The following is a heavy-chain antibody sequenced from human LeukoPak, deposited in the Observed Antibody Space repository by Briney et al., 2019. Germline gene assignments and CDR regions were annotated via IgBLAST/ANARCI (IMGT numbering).Heavy chain of an antibody. D-gene: IGHD6-6*01. Sequence: ASVKVSCKASGGTFSSYAISWVRQAPGQGFEWMGGIIPIFGTANYAQKFQGRVTITTDESTSTAYMELSSLRSEDTAVYYCARDSGLNSSSSRYYYYMDVWGKGTTVTVSS. CDR1: GGTFSSYA. CDR3: ARDSGLNSSSSRYYYYMDV. J-gene: IGHJ6*03. V-gene: IGHV1-69*05. CDR2: IIPIFGTA.